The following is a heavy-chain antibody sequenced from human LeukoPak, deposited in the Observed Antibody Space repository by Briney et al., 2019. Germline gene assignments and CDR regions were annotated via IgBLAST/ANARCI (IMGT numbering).Heavy chain of an antibody. CDR3: AREDRRAVTTDPLTY. CDR2: IYYSGST. Sequence: SETLSLTCTVSGGSISTDYWSWIRQPPGKGLEWIGSIYYSGSTYYNPSLKSRVTISVDTSKNQFSLKLSSVTAADTAVYYCAREDRRAVTTDPLTYWGQGTLVTVSS. CDR1: GGSISTDY. V-gene: IGHV4-59*05. D-gene: IGHD4-17*01. J-gene: IGHJ4*02.